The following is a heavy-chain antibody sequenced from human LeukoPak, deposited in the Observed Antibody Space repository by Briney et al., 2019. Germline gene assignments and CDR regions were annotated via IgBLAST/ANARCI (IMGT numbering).Heavy chain of an antibody. CDR3: ARAGETTVVTHDAFDI. CDR2: INPNSGGT. V-gene: IGHV1-2*04. J-gene: IGHJ3*02. Sequence: WASVKVSCKASGYTFTNFYMHWVRQAPGQGLEWMGWINPNSGGTNYAQKFQGWVTMTRDASISTAYMELSRLRSDDTAVYYCARAGETTVVTHDAFDIWGQGTMVTVSS. D-gene: IGHD4-23*01. CDR1: GYTFTNFY.